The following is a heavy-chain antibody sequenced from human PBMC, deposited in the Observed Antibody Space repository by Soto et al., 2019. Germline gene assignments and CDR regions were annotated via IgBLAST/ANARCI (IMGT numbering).Heavy chain of an antibody. J-gene: IGHJ5*02. Sequence: EVRLVESGGGLVQPGESLRLSCTASGSTFSSYWMHWVRQAPGKGLVWVSRITSDGSRTNYADSVKGRFTISRDNAKKALYLQMNSPRADATAVYYCAFSTWGRIDPWGQGTRVTVSS. CDR2: ITSDGSRT. CDR1: GSTFSSYW. V-gene: IGHV3-74*01. D-gene: IGHD3-16*01. CDR3: AFSTWGRIDP.